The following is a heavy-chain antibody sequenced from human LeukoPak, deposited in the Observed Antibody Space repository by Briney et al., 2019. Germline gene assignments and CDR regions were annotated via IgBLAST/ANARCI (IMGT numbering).Heavy chain of an antibody. D-gene: IGHD2-2*01. V-gene: IGHV4-34*01. CDR3: ARGQVPAARGYNWFDP. CDR1: GWSFNDYY. CDR2: INARGDT. J-gene: IGHJ5*02. Sequence: ASETLSLTCAVYGWSFNDYYWNWIRQPPGKGLEWIGEINARGDTNFNPSLKSRVTISIDTSKSQFSLRLTSMIAADTAVYYCARGQVPAARGYNWFDPWGQGILVTVSP.